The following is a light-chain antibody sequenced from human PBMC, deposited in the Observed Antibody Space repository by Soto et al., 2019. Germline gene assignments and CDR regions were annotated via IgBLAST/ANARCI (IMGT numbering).Light chain of an antibody. V-gene: IGKV1-12*01. CDR3: QQANHFPWT. CDR1: QGISSS. Sequence: DIQMTQSPSSVSASVGDRVTITCRASQGISSSLAWYQQEPGKAPKLLIYATSSLQSGVPSRFSGSGSGTDFTLTISILQPEDFATYYCQQANHFPWTFGQGTKVEIK. CDR2: ATS. J-gene: IGKJ1*01.